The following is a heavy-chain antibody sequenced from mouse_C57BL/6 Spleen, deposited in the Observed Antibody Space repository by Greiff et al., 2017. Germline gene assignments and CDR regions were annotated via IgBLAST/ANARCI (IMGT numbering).Heavy chain of an antibody. CDR1: GFNIKDYY. CDR3: ARSDYYSNYYYAMDY. CDR2: IDPEDGET. V-gene: IGHV14-2*01. Sequence: EVQGVESGAELVKPGASVKLSCTASGFNIKDYYMHWVKQRTEQGLEWIGRIDPEDGETKYAPKFQGKATITADTSSNTAYLQLSSLTSEDTAVYYCARSDYYSNYYYAMDYWGQGTSVTVSS. J-gene: IGHJ4*01. D-gene: IGHD2-5*01.